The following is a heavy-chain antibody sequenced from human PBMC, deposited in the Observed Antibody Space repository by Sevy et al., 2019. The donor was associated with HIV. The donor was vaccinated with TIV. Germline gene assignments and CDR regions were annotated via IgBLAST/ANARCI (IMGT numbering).Heavy chain of an antibody. Sequence: ASVKVSCKASGGTFSSYAISWVRQAPGQGLEWMGGLIPIFRTSTYAQNFRGRITFAADEATSTFYLEMSSLRADDTAVYYCSRDRGPAAISDAFDIWGQGTMVTVSS. CDR2: LIPIFRTS. CDR3: SRDRGPAAISDAFDI. D-gene: IGHD2-2*02. CDR1: GGTFSSYA. V-gene: IGHV1-69*13. J-gene: IGHJ3*02.